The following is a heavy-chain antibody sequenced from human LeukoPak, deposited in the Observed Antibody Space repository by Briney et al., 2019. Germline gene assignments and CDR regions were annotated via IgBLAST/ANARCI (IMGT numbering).Heavy chain of an antibody. J-gene: IGHJ4*02. CDR3: TKDYKAED. Sequence: PGGSLRLSCAASGFTFSSYSMHWVRQAPGKGLEWVSVISASGDATNYADSVKGRFTTSRDNFKNTLFLHMNRLRADDTAVYYCTKDYKAEDWGQGTLVTVSS. CDR2: ISASGDAT. V-gene: IGHV3-23*01. CDR1: GFTFSSYS. D-gene: IGHD1-1*01.